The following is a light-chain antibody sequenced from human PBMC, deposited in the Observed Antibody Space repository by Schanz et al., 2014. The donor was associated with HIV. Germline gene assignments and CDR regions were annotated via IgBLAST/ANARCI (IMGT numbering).Light chain of an antibody. CDR3: QYFGNSGGT. CDR2: KAS. CDR1: QSISSW. V-gene: IGKV1-5*03. Sequence: DIQMTQSPSTLSASVGDRVTVTCRASQSISSWLAWYQQKPGKAPKLMINKASSLESEVPSRFSGSGSGTDFTLTISRLEPEDFAVYFCQYFGNSGGTFGGGTKVEIK. J-gene: IGKJ4*01.